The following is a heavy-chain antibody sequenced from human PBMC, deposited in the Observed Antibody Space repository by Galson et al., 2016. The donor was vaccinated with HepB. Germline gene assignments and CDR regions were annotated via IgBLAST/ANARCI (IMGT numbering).Heavy chain of an antibody. CDR3: ARGGGFGYRSSTYWYFDL. Sequence: ETLSLTCTVSGGSISAFYWSWIRQPPGKGLEWIGYISYSGSTNYNPSLKSRVTISVDTSKNQFSLRLNSVTAADTAVYHCARGGGFGYRSSTYWYFDLWGRGTLVTVSS. CDR1: GGSISAFY. CDR2: ISYSGST. J-gene: IGHJ2*01. D-gene: IGHD6-6*01. V-gene: IGHV4-59*01.